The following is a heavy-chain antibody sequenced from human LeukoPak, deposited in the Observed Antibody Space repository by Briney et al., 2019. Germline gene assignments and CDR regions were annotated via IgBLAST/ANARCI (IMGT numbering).Heavy chain of an antibody. Sequence: GGSLRLSCAASGFTFSRYVMSWVRQAPGKGLEWVSSINDDGDRRYYADSVKGRFTISRDNSKNTLYVQMNSLRAEDTAVYYCARGGQYHYWGQGTLVTVSS. CDR2: INDDGDRR. D-gene: IGHD1-26*01. CDR1: GFTFSRYV. CDR3: ARGGQYHY. J-gene: IGHJ4*02. V-gene: IGHV3-23*01.